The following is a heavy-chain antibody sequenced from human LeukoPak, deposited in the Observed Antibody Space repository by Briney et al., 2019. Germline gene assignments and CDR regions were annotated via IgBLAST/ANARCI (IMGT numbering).Heavy chain of an antibody. CDR1: GGSISSYY. CDR3: ARPGQRHAFDI. CDR2: IYYSGST. J-gene: IGHJ3*02. D-gene: IGHD7-27*01. Sequence: PSETLSLTCTVSGGSISSYYWSWIRQPPGKGLEWIGYIYYSGSTNYNPSLKSRVTISVDTSKNQFSLKLSSVTAADTAVYYCARPGQRHAFDIWGQGTMVTVSS. V-gene: IGHV4-59*08.